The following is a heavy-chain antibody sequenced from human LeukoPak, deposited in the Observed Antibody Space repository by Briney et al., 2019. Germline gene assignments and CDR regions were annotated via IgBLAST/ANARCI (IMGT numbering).Heavy chain of an antibody. Sequence: GGSLRLSCAASGFTFDDYGMSWVRQAPGKGLEWVSGINWNGGSTGYADSVKGRFTISRDNSKNTLYLQMNSLRAEDTAVYYCARAGETYYDSSGYCNYWGQGTLVTVSS. D-gene: IGHD3-22*01. CDR1: GFTFDDYG. CDR3: ARAGETYYDSSGYCNY. CDR2: INWNGGST. V-gene: IGHV3-20*04. J-gene: IGHJ4*02.